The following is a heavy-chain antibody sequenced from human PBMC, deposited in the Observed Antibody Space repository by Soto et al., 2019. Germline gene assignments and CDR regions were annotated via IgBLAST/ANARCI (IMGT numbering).Heavy chain of an antibody. D-gene: IGHD3-22*01. CDR3: ARRKGDYYDSSGYHYYFDY. CDR2: INPNSGGT. Sequence: ASVKVSCKASGYTFTGYYMHWVRQAPGQGLEWMGWINPNSGGTKSAQKFQGRVTMTRDTSVSTAYMELSRLRSDDTAVYYCARRKGDYYDSSGYHYYFDYWGQGTLVTVSS. J-gene: IGHJ4*02. CDR1: GYTFTGYY. V-gene: IGHV1-2*02.